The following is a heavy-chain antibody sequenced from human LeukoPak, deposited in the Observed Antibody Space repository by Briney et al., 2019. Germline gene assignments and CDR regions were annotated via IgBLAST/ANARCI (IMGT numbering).Heavy chain of an antibody. J-gene: IGHJ4*02. D-gene: IGHD4-17*01. CDR2: IWYDGSNK. CDR3: AQDVTTGEYYFDY. CDR1: GFTFSSYG. Sequence: PGGSLRLSCAASGFTFSSYGMHWVRQAPGKGLEWVAVIWYDGSNKYYADSVKGRFTISRDNSKNTLYLQMNSLRAEDTAVYYCAQDVTTGEYYFDYWGQGTLVTVSS. V-gene: IGHV3-33*06.